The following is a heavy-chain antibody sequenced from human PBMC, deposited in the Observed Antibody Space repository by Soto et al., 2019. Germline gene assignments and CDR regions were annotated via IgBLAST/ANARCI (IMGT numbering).Heavy chain of an antibody. CDR2: ISAYNGNT. D-gene: IGHD5-12*01. J-gene: IGHJ6*02. V-gene: IGHV1-18*01. CDR1: GYTFSYYG. Sequence: GASVKVSCKASGYTFSYYGITWVRQAPGQGLEWMGWISAYNGNTNYAQNLQGRVTMTTDTSTSTAYMELRSLRSDDTAVYYCARGGRTNYYYGFDVWGQGTTVTVSS. CDR3: ARGGRTNYYYGFDV.